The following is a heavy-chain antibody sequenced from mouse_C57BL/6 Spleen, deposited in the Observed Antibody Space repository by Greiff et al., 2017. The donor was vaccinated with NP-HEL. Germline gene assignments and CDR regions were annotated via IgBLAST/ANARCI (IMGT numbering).Heavy chain of an antibody. J-gene: IGHJ4*01. D-gene: IGHD1-1*01. CDR3: ARGTYYGSSTYYAMDY. V-gene: IGHV1-78*01. CDR1: GYTFTDHT. Sequence: QVQLQQSDAELVKPGASVRISCKVSGYTFTDHTIHWMKQRPEQGLEWIGYIYPRDGSTKYNEKFKGKATLTADKSSSTAYMQLNSLTSEDSAVYFCARGTYYGSSTYYAMDYWGQGTSVTVSS. CDR2: IYPRDGST.